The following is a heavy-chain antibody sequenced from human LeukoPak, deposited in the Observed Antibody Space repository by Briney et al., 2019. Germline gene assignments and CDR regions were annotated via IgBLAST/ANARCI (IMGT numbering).Heavy chain of an antibody. CDR2: IYSGGST. CDR3: ARAGVLRYLGD. CDR1: GFTVSSNY. Sequence: GGSLRLSCAASGFTVSSNYMSWVRQPPGKGLEWVSVIYSGGSTYYADSVKGRFTISRDNSKNTVYLQMNSLRAEDTAIYYCARAGVLRYLGDWGQGTLVTVSS. J-gene: IGHJ4*02. D-gene: IGHD3-9*01. V-gene: IGHV3-66*01.